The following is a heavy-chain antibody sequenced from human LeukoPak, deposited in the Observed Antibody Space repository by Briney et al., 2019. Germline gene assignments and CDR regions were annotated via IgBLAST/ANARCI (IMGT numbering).Heavy chain of an antibody. CDR3: ARDALFLLWFGESRRPDDAFDI. D-gene: IGHD3-10*01. CDR1: GFTFSSYE. V-gene: IGHV3-48*03. J-gene: IGHJ3*02. Sequence: PGGSLRLSCAASGFTFSSYEMNWVRQAPGKGLEWVSYISSSGSTIYYADSVKGRFTISRDNAKTSLYLQMNSLRAEDTAVYYCARDALFLLWFGESRRPDDAFDIWGQGTMVTVSS. CDR2: ISSSGSTI.